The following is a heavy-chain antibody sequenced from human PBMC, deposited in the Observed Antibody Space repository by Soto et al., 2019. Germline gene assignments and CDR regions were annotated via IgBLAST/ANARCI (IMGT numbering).Heavy chain of an antibody. V-gene: IGHV3-23*01. J-gene: IGHJ6*04. Sequence: GGSLRLSCAASGFTFSSYAMSWVRQAPGKGLEWVSAISGSGGSTYYADSVKGRFTISRDNSKNTLYLQMNSLRAEDTAVYYCAKTSADYDFWSGRMDVWGKGTTVTVSS. D-gene: IGHD3-3*01. CDR1: GFTFSSYA. CDR3: AKTSADYDFWSGRMDV. CDR2: ISGSGGST.